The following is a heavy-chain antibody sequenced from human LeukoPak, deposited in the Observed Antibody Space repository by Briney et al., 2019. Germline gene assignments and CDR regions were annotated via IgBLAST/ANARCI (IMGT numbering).Heavy chain of an antibody. CDR3: ARGNSADH. J-gene: IGHJ5*02. D-gene: IGHD1-1*01. Sequence: GGSLRLSCAASGFTFSSYGMHWVREAPGKGLEWVAFTRYDGSNKYYADSVKGRFTISRDNSKNTLYLQMNSLRAEDTAVYYCARGNSADHWGQGTLVTVSS. V-gene: IGHV3-30*02. CDR1: GFTFSSYG. CDR2: TRYDGSNK.